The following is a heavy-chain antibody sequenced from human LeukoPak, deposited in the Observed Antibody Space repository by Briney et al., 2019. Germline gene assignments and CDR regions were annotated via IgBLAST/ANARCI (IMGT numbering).Heavy chain of an antibody. CDR1: GFTFSSYW. J-gene: IGHJ4*02. D-gene: IGHD5-18*01. Sequence: PGGSLRLSCAASGFTFSSYWMSWVRQAPGKGLEGVANIKQDGSEKYYVDSVKGRFTISRDNAKNSLYLQMNSLRAEDTAVYYCARDSVRPYDTALFDYWGQGTLVTVSS. CDR3: ARDSVRPYDTALFDY. CDR2: IKQDGSEK. V-gene: IGHV3-7*01.